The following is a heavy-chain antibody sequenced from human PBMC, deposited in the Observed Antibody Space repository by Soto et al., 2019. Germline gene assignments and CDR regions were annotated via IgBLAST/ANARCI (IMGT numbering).Heavy chain of an antibody. CDR1: DGSFSGYY. J-gene: IGHJ6*02. Sequence: QVQLQQWGTGLLKPSETLSLTCAVYDGSFSGYYWSWIRQPPGKGLEWIGEINHSGSTTYNPSLKSRVTISLDTSRSQFSLKLTSVTAADTAIYYCAREDYGMDVWGQGTTVTVSS. CDR3: AREDYGMDV. V-gene: IGHV4-34*01. CDR2: INHSGST.